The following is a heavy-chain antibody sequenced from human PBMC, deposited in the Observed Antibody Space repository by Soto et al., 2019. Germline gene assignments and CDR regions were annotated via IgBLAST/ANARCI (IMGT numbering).Heavy chain of an antibody. CDR2: IHFSGST. CDR3: ARITESHFSYYDSTSYYYLFDY. D-gene: IGHD3-22*01. Sequence: SATLSLTCTVSGGSSSGYYWSWIRQFPGKGLEWIGYIHFSGSTDYNPSLRSRVTISVDTSKDQFSLKLTSVTAADTAVYYCARITESHFSYYDSTSYYYLFDYWGQGTPVTVSS. CDR1: GGSSSGYY. J-gene: IGHJ4*02. V-gene: IGHV4-59*01.